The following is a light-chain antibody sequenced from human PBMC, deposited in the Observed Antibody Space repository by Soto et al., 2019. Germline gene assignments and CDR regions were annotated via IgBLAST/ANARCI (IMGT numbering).Light chain of an antibody. V-gene: IGKV1-9*01. Sequence: DIQLTQSPSFLSASVGDRVTITCRASQDINTYLAWYQQKPGKAPKLLIFAASTLQNGVPSRFSGSGSGTEFTVTITSLQPEDFAIYYCQQRKSYPITFGQGKRLEIK. CDR2: AAS. CDR3: QQRKSYPIT. CDR1: QDINTY. J-gene: IGKJ5*01.